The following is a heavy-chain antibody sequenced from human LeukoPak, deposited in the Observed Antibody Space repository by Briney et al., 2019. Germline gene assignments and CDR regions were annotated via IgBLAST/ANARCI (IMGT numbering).Heavy chain of an antibody. CDR2: IKKDGSEA. Sequence: GGSLRLSCAASGFTFSTSWMSWVRQVPGKGLEWVANIKKDGSEAYYVDSVKGRFTISRDNAKISLYLQMNSLRAEDTAMYYCARGRYSGTTYYFDYWGLGTLVTVSS. V-gene: IGHV3-7*03. CDR1: GFTFSTSW. J-gene: IGHJ4*02. D-gene: IGHD5-12*01. CDR3: ARGRYSGTTYYFDY.